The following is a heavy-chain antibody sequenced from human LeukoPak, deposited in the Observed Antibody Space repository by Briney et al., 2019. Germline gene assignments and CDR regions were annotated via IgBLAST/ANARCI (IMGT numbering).Heavy chain of an antibody. J-gene: IGHJ4*02. CDR2: ISAYNGNT. V-gene: IGHV1-18*01. CDR3: ARDLYSGSYSSLDY. D-gene: IGHD1-26*01. Sequence: ASVKVSCKASGYTFTSYGISWVRQAPGQGLEWMRWISAYNGNTNYAQKLQGRVTMTTDTSTSTAYMELRSLRSDDTAVYYCARDLYSGSYSSLDYWGQGTLVTVSS. CDR1: GYTFTSYG.